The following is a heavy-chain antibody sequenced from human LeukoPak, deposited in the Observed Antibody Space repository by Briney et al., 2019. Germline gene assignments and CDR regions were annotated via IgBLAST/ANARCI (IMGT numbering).Heavy chain of an antibody. V-gene: IGHV4-61*08. CDR1: GGSVSSGDNY. CDR2: IYYSGST. J-gene: IGHJ4*02. D-gene: IGHD3-10*01. Sequence: SETLSLTCTVSGGSVSSGDNYWSWIRQPPGKGLEWIGYIYYSGSTNYNPSLKSRVTISVDTSKNQFSLKLSSVTAADTAVYYCAREERTMVRGVIIRGTVDYWGQGTLVTVSS. CDR3: AREERTMVRGVIIRGTVDY.